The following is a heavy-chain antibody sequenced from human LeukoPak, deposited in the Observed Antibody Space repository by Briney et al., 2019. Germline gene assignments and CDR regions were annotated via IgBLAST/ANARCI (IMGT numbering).Heavy chain of an antibody. CDR2: INPSGGST. CDR3: AAGGLRYFSRFDP. J-gene: IGHJ5*02. CDR1: GYTFTNYY. D-gene: IGHD5-12*01. Sequence: ASVKVSCKASGYTFTNYYMHWVRQAPGQGLEWMGIINPSGGSTSCAQRFQGRVTMTRDMSTSTVYMELSSLRSEDTAVYYCAAGGLRYFSRFDPWGQGTLVTVSS. V-gene: IGHV1-46*01.